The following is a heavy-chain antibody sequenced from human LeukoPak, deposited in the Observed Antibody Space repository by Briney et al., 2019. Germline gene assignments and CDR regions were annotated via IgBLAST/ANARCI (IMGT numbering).Heavy chain of an antibody. CDR3: AGEDYFDSSGYASWRFDI. V-gene: IGHV4-59*01. D-gene: IGHD3-22*01. CDR2: IYYSGNT. CDR1: GGSISDYY. J-gene: IGHJ3*02. Sequence: LETLSLTCTVSGGSISDYYWTWIRQPPGKGLEWIGHIYYSGNTIYNPSLKSRVTISVDTSKNQFSLKLTSVTTADTAVYYCAGEDYFDSSGYASWRFDIWGQGTMVTVSS.